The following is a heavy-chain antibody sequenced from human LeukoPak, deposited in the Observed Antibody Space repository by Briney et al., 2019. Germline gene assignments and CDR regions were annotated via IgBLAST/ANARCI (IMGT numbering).Heavy chain of an antibody. V-gene: IGHV4-39*01. CDR2: INHSGST. CDR3: ARHRWYYDYVWGSYRGRSPYYFDY. CDR1: GASISSSGYY. J-gene: IGHJ4*02. D-gene: IGHD3-16*02. Sequence: SETLSLTCTVSGASISSSGYYWSWIRQPPGKGLEWIGEINHSGSTNYNPSLKSRVTISVDTSKNQFSLKLSSVTAADTAVYYCARHRWYYDYVWGSYRGRSPYYFDYWGQGTLATVSS.